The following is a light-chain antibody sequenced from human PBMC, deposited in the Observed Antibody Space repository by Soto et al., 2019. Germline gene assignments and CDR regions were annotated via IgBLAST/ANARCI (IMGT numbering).Light chain of an antibody. J-gene: IGLJ1*01. CDR1: AIDVGTYNL. Sequence: QSALTQPASVSGSPGQSITISCTGTAIDVGTYNLVSWYQHHPGKAPKLMIYGVSKRPSGVSDRFSGSKSGNTASLTISGLQTEDEADYYCCSYAGFTTYVFGSGTKLTVL. CDR2: GVS. V-gene: IGLV2-23*02. CDR3: CSYAGFTTYV.